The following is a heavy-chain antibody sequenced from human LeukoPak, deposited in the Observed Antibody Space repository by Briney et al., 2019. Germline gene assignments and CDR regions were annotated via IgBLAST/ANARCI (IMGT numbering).Heavy chain of an antibody. V-gene: IGHV4-34*01. CDR1: GASFSGYY. CDR3: ATLIDDNDFWSPSDI. J-gene: IGHJ3*02. CDR2: INHSGIS. Sequence: SETLSLTCAVYGASFSGYYWSWIRQPPGKGLEWIGEINHSGISNYNPSLKSRVTISVDTSKNQFSLKLTSVTAADAAVYYCATLIDDNDFWSPSDIWGQGTVVTGSS. D-gene: IGHD3-3*01.